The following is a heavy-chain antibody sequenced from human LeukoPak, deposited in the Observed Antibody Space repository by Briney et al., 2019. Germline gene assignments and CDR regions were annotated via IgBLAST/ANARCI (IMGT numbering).Heavy chain of an antibody. D-gene: IGHD6-13*01. CDR2: ISGSGSVT. Sequence: GGSLRLSCAASGFTFGSYAMNWVRQAPGKGLEWVSGISGSGSVTYFADSVKGRFTISRDNSKNTLYLQMYSLRAEDTAVYSCAGNILPGIAAAAFDSWGQETLVTVS. CDR3: AGNILPGIAAAAFDS. J-gene: IGHJ4*02. CDR1: GFTFGSYA. V-gene: IGHV3-23*01.